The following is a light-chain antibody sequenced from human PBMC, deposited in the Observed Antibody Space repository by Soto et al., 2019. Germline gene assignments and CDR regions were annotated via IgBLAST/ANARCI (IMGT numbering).Light chain of an antibody. CDR3: SSYTGSNTWV. J-gene: IGLJ3*02. Sequence: QSALTQPASVSGSPGQSITISCTGISSDVGGYNYVSWYQQHPGKAPKLMIYEVTNRPSGVSNRFSGSKSGNTASLTISGLQAEDEADYYCSSYTGSNTWVFGGGTKLTVL. V-gene: IGLV2-14*01. CDR1: SSDVGGYNY. CDR2: EVT.